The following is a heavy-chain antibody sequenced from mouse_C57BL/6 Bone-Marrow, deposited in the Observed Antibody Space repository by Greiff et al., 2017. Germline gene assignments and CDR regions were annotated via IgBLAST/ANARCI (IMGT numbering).Heavy chain of an antibody. CDR2: MYPGSGST. CDR3: ERSTSRPSYDAMDY. J-gene: IGHJ4*01. CDR1: GYTFTSYW. V-gene: IGHV1-55*01. Sequence: VQLQQPGAELVKPGASVKMSCKASGYTFTSYWITWVKLRPGQGLEWIGDMYPGSGSTNYNEKFKSKATLTVDTSSSTAYMQLSSLTSEDSAVSYCERSTSRPSYDAMDYWGQGASVTVSS.